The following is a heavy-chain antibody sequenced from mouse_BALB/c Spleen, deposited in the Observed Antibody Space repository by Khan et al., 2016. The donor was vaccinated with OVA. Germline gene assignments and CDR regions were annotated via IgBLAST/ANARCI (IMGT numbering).Heavy chain of an antibody. CDR3: ARSGYGNPFAY. V-gene: IGHV1S81*02. J-gene: IGHJ3*01. CDR2: INPSNGDT. Sequence: QVQLQQSGAELVKPGASVKISCKASGYTFTSFYMYWVKQRPGQGLEWIGGINPSNGDTHFYEKFKSKATLTVDKSSTTAYMQFSSLTSEDSAGYYCARSGYGNPFAYWGQGTLVTVSA. CDR1: GYTFTSFY. D-gene: IGHD2-1*01.